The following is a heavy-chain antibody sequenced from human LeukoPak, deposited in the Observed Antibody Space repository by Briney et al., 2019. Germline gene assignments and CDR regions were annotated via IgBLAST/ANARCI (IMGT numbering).Heavy chain of an antibody. Sequence: GASVKVSCRASGNAFSDFYFNWVRQAPGRGLEWVGWINPHSRATHYAQRFRGRVTMDASITTAYMELNRLTSDDTAVYYCVTTTVTHTRDPWGQGTLVTVSS. CDR3: VTTTVTHTRDP. V-gene: IGHV1-2*02. J-gene: IGHJ5*02. CDR1: GNAFSDFY. CDR2: INPHSRAT. D-gene: IGHD1-1*01.